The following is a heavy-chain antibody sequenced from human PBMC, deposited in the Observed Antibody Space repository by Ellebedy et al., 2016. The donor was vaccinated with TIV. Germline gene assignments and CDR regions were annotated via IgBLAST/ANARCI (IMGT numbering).Heavy chain of an antibody. J-gene: IGHJ4*02. D-gene: IGHD4-17*01. CDR1: GFTLSNYA. V-gene: IGHV3-23*01. Sequence: GESLKISCTASGFTLSNYAMGWVRQAPGKGLEWVSGMSGRTYYADSVKGRFTISRENSQNMVFLKMNSLRDEDTAVYYCARYDYASSFDHWGQGTLVTVSS. CDR2: MSGRT. CDR3: ARYDYASSFDH.